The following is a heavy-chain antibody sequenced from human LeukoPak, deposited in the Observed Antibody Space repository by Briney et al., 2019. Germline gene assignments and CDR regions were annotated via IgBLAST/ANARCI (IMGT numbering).Heavy chain of an antibody. CDR1: GFTFSGYW. D-gene: IGHD2-21*02. CDR2: IKQDGSVK. Sequence: GGSLRLSCAASGFTFSGYWMMWVRQAPGKGLEWVANIKQDGSVKQYVDSVKGRFTISRDNAKNSIYLQMNSPRVEDTAVYYCAKDIVGGGDDYWGQGTLVIVSS. V-gene: IGHV3-7*01. CDR3: AKDIVGGGDDY. J-gene: IGHJ4*02.